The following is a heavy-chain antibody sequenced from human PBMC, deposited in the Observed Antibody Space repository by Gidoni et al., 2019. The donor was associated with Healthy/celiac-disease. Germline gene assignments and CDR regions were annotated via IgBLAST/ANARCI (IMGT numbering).Heavy chain of an antibody. V-gene: IGHV3-7*01. CDR1: GFTFSSYW. J-gene: IGHJ4*02. CDR2: IKQDGSEK. D-gene: IGHD3-3*01. CDR3: ARVPIFGVVLYYFDY. Sequence: EVQLVESGGGLVQPGGSLRLSCPASGFTFSSYWMSWVRQAPGKGLEWVANIKQDGSEKYYVDSVKGRFTISRDNAKNSLYLQMNSLRAEDTAVYYCARVPIFGVVLYYFDYWGQGTLVTVSS.